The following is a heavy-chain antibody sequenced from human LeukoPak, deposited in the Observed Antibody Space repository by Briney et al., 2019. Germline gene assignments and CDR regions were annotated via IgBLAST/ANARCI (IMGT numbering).Heavy chain of an antibody. CDR2: IYYSGST. Sequence: SETLSLTCTVSGGSISSGGYYWSWIRQHPGKGLEWIGYIYYSGSTYYNPSLKSRVTISVDTSKNQFSLKLSSVTAADTAVYYCARTIAAAGTPYYFDYWGQGTLVTVSS. D-gene: IGHD6-13*01. V-gene: IGHV4-31*03. CDR1: GGSISSGGYY. CDR3: ARTIAAAGTPYYFDY. J-gene: IGHJ4*02.